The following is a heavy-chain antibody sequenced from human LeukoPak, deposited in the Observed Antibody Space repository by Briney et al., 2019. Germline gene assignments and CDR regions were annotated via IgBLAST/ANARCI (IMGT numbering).Heavy chain of an antibody. D-gene: IGHD6-13*01. J-gene: IGHJ6*03. CDR1: GFTFSSYA. CDR2: ISGSGGST. CDR3: ARPRIAAAGNVYYMDV. V-gene: IGHV3-23*01. Sequence: PGGSLRLSCAASGFTFSSYAMSWVLQAPGKGLEWVSAISGSGGSTYYADSVKGRFTISRDNSKNTLYLQMNSLKASDTAMYYCARPRIAAAGNVYYMDVWGKGTTVTVSS.